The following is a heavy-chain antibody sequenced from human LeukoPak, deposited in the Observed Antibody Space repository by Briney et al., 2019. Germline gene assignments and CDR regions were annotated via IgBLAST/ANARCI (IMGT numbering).Heavy chain of an antibody. CDR1: GGSFSGYY. D-gene: IGHD3-3*01. Sequence: PSETLSLTCAVYGGSFSGYYWSWIRQPPGKGLEWIGEINHSGSTNYNPSLKSRVTISVDMSKNQFSLKLSSVTAADTAVYYCARVQRITIFGVVHNWFDPWGQGTLVTVSS. CDR3: ARVQRITIFGVVHNWFDP. CDR2: INHSGST. V-gene: IGHV4-34*01. J-gene: IGHJ5*02.